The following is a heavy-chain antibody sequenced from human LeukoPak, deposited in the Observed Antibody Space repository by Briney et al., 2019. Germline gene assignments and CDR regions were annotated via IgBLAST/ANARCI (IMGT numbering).Heavy chain of an antibody. J-gene: IGHJ5*02. CDR3: ARADYDFWSGYYYNWFDP. D-gene: IGHD3-3*01. Sequence: ASVKASCKASGYTFTSYDINWVRQATGQGLEWMVWMNPNSGNTGYAQKFQGRVTITRNTSISTAYMELSSLRSEDTAVYYCARADYDFWSGYYYNWFDPWGQGTLVTVSS. CDR1: GYTFTSYD. CDR2: MNPNSGNT. V-gene: IGHV1-8*03.